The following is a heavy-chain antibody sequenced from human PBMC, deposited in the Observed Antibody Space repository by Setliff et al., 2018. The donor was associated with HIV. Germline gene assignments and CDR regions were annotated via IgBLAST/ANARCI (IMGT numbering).Heavy chain of an antibody. CDR3: AREIAAPQGFDY. CDR1: GFSHSTSGMR. D-gene: IGHD6-25*01. J-gene: IGHJ4*02. Sequence: SGPTLVNPTQTLTLTCTFSGFSHSTSGMRVSWIRQPPGKDLEWLARIDWDADKFYTTSLTTRLTISKDTSKNQVVLTMTNMDPVDTATYYCAREIAAPQGFDYWGQGTLVTVS. CDR2: IDWDADK. V-gene: IGHV2-70*04.